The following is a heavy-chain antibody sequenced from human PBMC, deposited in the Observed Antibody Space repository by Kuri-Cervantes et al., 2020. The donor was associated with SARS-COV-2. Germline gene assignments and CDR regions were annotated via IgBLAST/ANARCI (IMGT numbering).Heavy chain of an antibody. CDR3: ARDFHHRFDY. J-gene: IGHJ4*02. Sequence: GGSLSLSCAASGFTFSSYAMHWVRQAPGKGLEWVAVISYDGSNKYYADSVQGRFTISRDNSKNTLYLQMNSLRAEDTAVYYCARDFHHRFDYWGQGTLVTVSS. CDR1: GFTFSSYA. V-gene: IGHV3-30-3*01. CDR2: ISYDGSNK.